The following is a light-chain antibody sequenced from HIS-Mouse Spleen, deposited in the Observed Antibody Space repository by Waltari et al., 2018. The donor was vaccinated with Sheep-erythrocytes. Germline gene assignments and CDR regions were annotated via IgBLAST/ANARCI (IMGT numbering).Light chain of an antibody. J-gene: IGKJ1*01. CDR3: MQALQTPRT. CDR2: LGS. Sequence: DIVMTQSPLSLPVTPGEPASISCRSSQSLLHSNGYTYLDWYLQKPGQSPQLLIYLGSNRAAWCRDRFSGRGAGTDFTLKISRGEAEDVGVYYCMQALQTPRTFGQGTKVEIK. V-gene: IGKV2-28*01. CDR1: QSLLHSNGYTY.